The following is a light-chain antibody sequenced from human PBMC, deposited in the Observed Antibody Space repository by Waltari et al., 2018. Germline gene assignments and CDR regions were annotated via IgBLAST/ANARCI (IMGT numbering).Light chain of an antibody. V-gene: IGLV3-19*01. CDR2: GKE. Sequence: SSELTQGPAVSVALGQTVKITCQGDSLRTSYASWYQLKPGQAPILVLFGKEKRPSGIPDLFSGYSSGTTSSLTITWAQAEDGADYYGHSRNGRDNQVVFGGGTRLTVL. CDR3: HSRNGRDNQVV. J-gene: IGLJ3*02. CDR1: SLRTSY.